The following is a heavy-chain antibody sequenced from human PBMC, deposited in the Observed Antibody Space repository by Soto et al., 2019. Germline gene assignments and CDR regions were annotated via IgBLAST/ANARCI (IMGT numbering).Heavy chain of an antibody. CDR2: IKRDGSEE. Sequence: GGSLRLSCTASGFMFGSYWMTWVRHVPGKGLQWVANIKRDGSEEYYVDFVKGRFTISRDNADNSVFLDMNNLRVDDTATYYCARVRATDYGIDYWGQGALVTVFS. D-gene: IGHD4-17*01. V-gene: IGHV3-7*03. CDR3: ARVRATDYGIDY. J-gene: IGHJ4*02. CDR1: GFMFGSYW.